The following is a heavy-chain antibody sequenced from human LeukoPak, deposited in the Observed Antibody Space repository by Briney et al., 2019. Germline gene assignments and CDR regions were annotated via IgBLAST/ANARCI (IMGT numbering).Heavy chain of an antibody. V-gene: IGHV3-21*01. CDR1: GFTFSSYS. Sequence: GGSLRLSCAASGFTFSSYSMTWVRQAPGKGLEWVSSISSSSSYIYYADSVKGRFTISRDNAKNSLYLQMNSLRAEDTAVYYCASYYDFWSGNPVDYWGQGTLVTVSS. CDR3: ASYYDFWSGNPVDY. D-gene: IGHD3-3*01. CDR2: ISSSSSYI. J-gene: IGHJ4*02.